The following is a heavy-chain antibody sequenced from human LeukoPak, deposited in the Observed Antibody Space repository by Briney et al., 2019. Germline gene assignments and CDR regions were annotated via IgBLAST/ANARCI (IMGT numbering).Heavy chain of an antibody. CDR2: ISWNSGSI. V-gene: IGHV3-9*01. CDR1: GFTFDDYA. CDR3: AKDGTGYYDSSGYYYN. D-gene: IGHD3-22*01. J-gene: IGHJ4*02. Sequence: GGSLRLSCAASGFTFDDYAMHWVRQAPGKGLEWVSGISWNSGSIGYADSVKGRFTISRDNAENSLYLQMNSLRAEDTALYYCAKDGTGYYDSSGYYYNWGQGTLVTVSS.